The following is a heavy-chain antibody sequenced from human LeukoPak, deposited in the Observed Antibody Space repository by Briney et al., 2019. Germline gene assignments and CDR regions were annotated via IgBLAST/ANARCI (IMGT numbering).Heavy chain of an antibody. J-gene: IGHJ5*02. CDR1: GFTFSTYW. V-gene: IGHV3-7*04. CDR3: ARCYYYDSGGSFDP. CDR2: IKQDGSEK. Sequence: GGSLRLSCATSGFTFSTYWMSWVCQAPGKGLEWVSNIKQDGSEKYYVDSVKGRFTISRDNAKNSLYLHMNSLRAEDTAVYYCARCYYYDSGGSFDPWGQGALVTVSS. D-gene: IGHD3-10*01.